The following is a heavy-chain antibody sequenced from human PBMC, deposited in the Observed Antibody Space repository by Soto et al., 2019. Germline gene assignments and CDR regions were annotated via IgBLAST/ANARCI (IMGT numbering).Heavy chain of an antibody. CDR3: ARANNEDYDILTGYYRWYFDY. Sequence: SVKVSCKASGGTFSSYAISWVRQAPGQGLEWMGGIIPIFVTANYAQKFQGRVTITADESTSTAYMELSSLRSEDTAVYYCARANNEDYDILTGYYRWYFDYWGQGTLVTVSS. CDR2: IIPIFVTA. CDR1: GGTFSSYA. V-gene: IGHV1-69*13. D-gene: IGHD3-9*01. J-gene: IGHJ4*02.